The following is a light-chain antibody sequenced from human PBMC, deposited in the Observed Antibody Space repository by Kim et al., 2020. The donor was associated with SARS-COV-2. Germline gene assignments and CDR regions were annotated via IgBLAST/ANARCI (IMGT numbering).Light chain of an antibody. Sequence: GQKDTISSSRSSTNIGNNYVSWYQQLPGTAPKLLIYDDNKRPSGIPDRFSGSKSGTSATLGITGLQTGDEADYYCGTWDSSLSAGVFGGGTQLTVL. V-gene: IGLV1-51*01. CDR1: STNIGNNY. CDR3: GTWDSSLSAGV. J-gene: IGLJ3*02. CDR2: DDN.